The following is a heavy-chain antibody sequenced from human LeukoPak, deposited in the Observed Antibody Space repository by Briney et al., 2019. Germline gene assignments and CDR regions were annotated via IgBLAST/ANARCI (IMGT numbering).Heavy chain of an antibody. D-gene: IGHD5-18*01. Sequence: SETLSLTCTVSSGSISSYYWSWIRQPPGKGLEWIGYIYYSGSTNYNPSLKSRVTISVDTSKNQFSLKLSSVTAADTAVYYCAREDYSSYYYYYMDVWGKGTTVTVSS. J-gene: IGHJ6*03. CDR1: SGSISSYY. CDR2: IYYSGST. CDR3: AREDYSSYYYYYMDV. V-gene: IGHV4-59*12.